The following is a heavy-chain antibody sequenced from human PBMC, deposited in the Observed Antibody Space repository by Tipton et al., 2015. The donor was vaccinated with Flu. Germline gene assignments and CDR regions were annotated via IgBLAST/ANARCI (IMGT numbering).Heavy chain of an antibody. Sequence: TLSLTCTVPGGSISSYYWSWIRQPPGKGLEWIGYIYYSGSTNYNPSLKSRVTISVDTSKNQFSLKLSSVTAADTAVYYCASGLYDSSGYPHWGQGTLVTVSS. D-gene: IGHD3-22*01. CDR3: ASGLYDSSGYPH. V-gene: IGHV4-59*01. J-gene: IGHJ4*02. CDR2: IYYSGST. CDR1: GGSISSYY.